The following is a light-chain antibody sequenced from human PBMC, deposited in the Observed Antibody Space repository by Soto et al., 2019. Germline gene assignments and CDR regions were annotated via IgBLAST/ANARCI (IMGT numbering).Light chain of an antibody. CDR2: GAS. CDR1: QSVSSSY. CDR3: QKYDRAPFT. Sequence: EIVLTQSPGTLSLSPGERATLSCRASQSVSSSYLAWYQQKPGQAPRLLIYGASSRATGIPDRFSGSGSGTDFTLTISGAQPEDAGTYYCQKYDRAPFTFGPGTKV. J-gene: IGKJ3*01. V-gene: IGKV3-20*01.